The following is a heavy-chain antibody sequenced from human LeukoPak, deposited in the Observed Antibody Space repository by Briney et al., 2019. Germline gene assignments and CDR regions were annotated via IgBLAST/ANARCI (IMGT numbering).Heavy chain of an antibody. D-gene: IGHD2-2*02. J-gene: IGHJ6*02. CDR2: ISAYNGNT. V-gene: IGHV1-18*01. Sequence: GASVKVSCKASGYTFTSYGISWVRQAPGQGLEWMGWISAYNGNTNYAQKLQGRVTMTTDTSTSTAYMELRSLRSEDTAVYYYARGFVVVPAAIHYYYYGMDVWGQGTTVTVSS. CDR1: GYTFTSYG. CDR3: ARGFVVVPAAIHYYYYGMDV.